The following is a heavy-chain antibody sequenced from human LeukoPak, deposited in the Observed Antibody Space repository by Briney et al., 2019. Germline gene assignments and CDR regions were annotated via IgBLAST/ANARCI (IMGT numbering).Heavy chain of an antibody. Sequence: GASVKVSCKASGYTFTSYAMNWVRQAPGQGLEWMGWISAYSGNTNYAQKLQGRVTMTRDTSTSTVYMELSSLRSEDTAVYYCARGPRVRGVIVPLYYYYMDVWGKGTTVTISS. J-gene: IGHJ6*03. D-gene: IGHD3-10*01. CDR1: GYTFTSYA. CDR3: ARGPRVRGVIVPLYYYYMDV. CDR2: ISAYSGNT. V-gene: IGHV1-18*01.